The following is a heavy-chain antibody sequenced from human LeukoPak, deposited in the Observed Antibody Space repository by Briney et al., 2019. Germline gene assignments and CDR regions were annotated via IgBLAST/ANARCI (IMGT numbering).Heavy chain of an antibody. CDR2: INQSGST. J-gene: IGHJ6*02. Sequence: PSETLSLTCAVSGGSFSGFYWSWIRQSPGKGLEWIGEINQSGSTNYNPSLKSRVTISEDTSKKQFSLNLRSLTAADTAVYYCVRYRKFRTSGGNFVAKFLSYGLDVWGQGTTVTVSS. V-gene: IGHV4-34*01. D-gene: IGHD2-15*01. CDR1: GGSFSGFY. CDR3: VRYRKFRTSGGNFVAKFLSYGLDV.